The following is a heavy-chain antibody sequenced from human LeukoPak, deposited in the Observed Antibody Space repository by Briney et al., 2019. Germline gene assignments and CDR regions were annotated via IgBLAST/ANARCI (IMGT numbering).Heavy chain of an antibody. Sequence: GRSLRLSCAASGFTFDDYAMHWVRQAPGKGLEWVSGISWNSGSIGYADSVKGRFTISRDNAKNSLYLQMNSLRAEDTSLYYCAKDIGYSSSPGYYFDYWGQGTLVTVSS. CDR3: AKDIGYSSSPGYYFDY. CDR1: GFTFDDYA. J-gene: IGHJ4*02. D-gene: IGHD6-13*01. CDR2: ISWNSGSI. V-gene: IGHV3-9*01.